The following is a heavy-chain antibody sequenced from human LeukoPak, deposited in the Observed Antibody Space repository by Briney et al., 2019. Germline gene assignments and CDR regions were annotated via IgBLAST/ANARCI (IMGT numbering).Heavy chain of an antibody. Sequence: PGGSLRLSCGASGFIFRNYAMSWVRQAPGEGLDWVSGISDNGGGRYYADSVKGRFTISRDNSKNMLYLQMNSLRAEDTAVYYCAKESGALGAPLYDYWGRGILVTASS. V-gene: IGHV3-23*01. CDR3: AKESGALGAPLYDY. J-gene: IGHJ4*02. D-gene: IGHD4/OR15-4a*01. CDR1: GFIFRNYA. CDR2: ISDNGGGR.